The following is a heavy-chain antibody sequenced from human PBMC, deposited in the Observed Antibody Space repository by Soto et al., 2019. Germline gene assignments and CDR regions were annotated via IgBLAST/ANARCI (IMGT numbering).Heavy chain of an antibody. CDR3: ARGGSSWSAEYYQF. CDR2: ISGYNGNT. Sequence: QVQLVQSGTEVKKPGASVKVSCKASGYTFSNYGISWVRQAPGQGPEWIGWISGYNGNTKYAQTLQGRASMTTDTSTATAYMELRSLRSDDTAYYYCARGGSSWSAEYYQFWGQGTPVIVSS. D-gene: IGHD6-13*01. V-gene: IGHV1-18*01. CDR1: GYTFSNYG. J-gene: IGHJ1*01.